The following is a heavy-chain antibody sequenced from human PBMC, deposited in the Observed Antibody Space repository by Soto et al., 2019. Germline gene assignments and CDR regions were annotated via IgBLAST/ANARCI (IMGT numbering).Heavy chain of an antibody. CDR1: GGSISNDDYY. J-gene: IGHJ4*02. V-gene: IGHV4-30-4*01. CDR3: SRLGYCSGGRCHNY. D-gene: IGHD2-15*01. CDR2: IHHSGSA. Sequence: QVQLQESGPGLVKPSQTLSLTCSVSGGSISNDDYYWSWIRQSPGKGLEWIGHIHHSGSAHYNPSLMGRMILSSDTSNSQFSVNLTSVTAADTAIYYCSRLGYCSGGRCHNYWGQGTLVTVSS.